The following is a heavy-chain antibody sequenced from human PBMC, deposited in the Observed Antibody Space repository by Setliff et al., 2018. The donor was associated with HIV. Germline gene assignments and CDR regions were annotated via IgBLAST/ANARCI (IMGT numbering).Heavy chain of an antibody. V-gene: IGHV3-7*01. CDR3: AKEGEWQRSRGYMDV. Sequence: GGSLRLSCVASGFASGKVFSSYWMSWVRQAPGKGPEWVANIHKTGSEQYYVDSVKGRFTISRDNSKNTLYPQMKSLRAEDTAVYYCAKEGEWQRSRGYMDVWGKGTTVTVSS. J-gene: IGHJ6*03. CDR1: GFASGKVFSSYW. D-gene: IGHD5-12*01. CDR2: IHKTGSEQ.